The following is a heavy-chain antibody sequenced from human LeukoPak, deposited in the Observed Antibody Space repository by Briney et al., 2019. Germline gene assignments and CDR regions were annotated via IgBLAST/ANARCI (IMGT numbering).Heavy chain of an antibody. CDR1: GYTFTGYY. J-gene: IGHJ4*02. CDR2: INPNSGGT. D-gene: IGHD3-10*01. V-gene: IGHV1-2*02. Sequence: ASVKVSCKASGYTFTGYYMHWVRQAPGQGLEWMGWINPNSGGTNHAQKFQGRVTMTRDTSISTAYMELSRLRSDDTAVYYCARSSVIRITMVRGVLDYWGQGTLVTVSS. CDR3: ARSSVIRITMVRGVLDY.